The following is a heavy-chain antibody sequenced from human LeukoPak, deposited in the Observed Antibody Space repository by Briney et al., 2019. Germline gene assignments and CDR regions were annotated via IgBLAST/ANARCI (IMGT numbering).Heavy chain of an antibody. D-gene: IGHD3-22*01. CDR2: IYSGGST. J-gene: IGHJ4*02. CDR1: GFTVNSNY. CDR3: ARGRNYYDSSGYYYLYY. Sequence: GGSLRLSCAASGFTVNSNYMSWVRQAPGKGLEWVSVIYSGGSTYYADSVKGRFTISRDNSKNTLYLQMNSLRAEDTAVYYCARGRNYYDSSGYYYLYYWSQGTLVTVSS. V-gene: IGHV3-53*01.